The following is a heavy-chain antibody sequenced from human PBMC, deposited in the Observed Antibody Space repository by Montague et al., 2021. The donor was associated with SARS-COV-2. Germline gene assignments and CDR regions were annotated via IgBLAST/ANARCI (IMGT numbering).Heavy chain of an antibody. Sequence: SLRLSCAASGFTFGSYEMNWFRQAPGKGPEWVSYISSSGSPIYYADSVKGRFTISRDNAKTSLYLQMNSLRAEDTAIYYRAREYGIAVAGTFIDCWGQGTLVTVSS. CDR1: GFTFGSYE. CDR2: ISSSGSPI. D-gene: IGHD6-19*01. CDR3: AREYGIAVAGTFIDC. J-gene: IGHJ4*02. V-gene: IGHV3-48*03.